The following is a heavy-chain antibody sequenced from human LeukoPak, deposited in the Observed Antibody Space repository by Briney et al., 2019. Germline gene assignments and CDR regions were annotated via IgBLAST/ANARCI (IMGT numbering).Heavy chain of an antibody. CDR2: ISSSSSTI. V-gene: IGHV3-48*02. Sequence: GGSLRLYSAASGFTCRSYNMNWVRQAPGKGLEWVSYISSSSSTIYYADSVKGRFTISRDNAKNSLYLQMNSLRDEDTAVYYCARAHSPGYKVAYYWGQGTLVTVSS. D-gene: IGHD3-9*01. J-gene: IGHJ4*02. CDR3: ARAHSPGYKVAYY. CDR1: GFTCRSYN.